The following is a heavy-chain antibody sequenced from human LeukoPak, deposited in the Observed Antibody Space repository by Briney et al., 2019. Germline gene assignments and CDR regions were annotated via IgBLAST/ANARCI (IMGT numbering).Heavy chain of an antibody. CDR1: GGSISSGDYY. D-gene: IGHD3-3*01. V-gene: IGHV4-30-4*08. J-gene: IGHJ4*02. CDR2: IYYSGST. CDR3: ARGYSYDFWSGYYPYYFDY. Sequence: PSETPSLTCTVSGGSISSGDYYWSWIRQPPGKGLEWIGYIYYSGSTYYNPSLKSRVTISVDTSKNQFSLKLSSVTAADTAVYYCARGYSYDFWSGYYPYYFDYWGQGTLVTVSS.